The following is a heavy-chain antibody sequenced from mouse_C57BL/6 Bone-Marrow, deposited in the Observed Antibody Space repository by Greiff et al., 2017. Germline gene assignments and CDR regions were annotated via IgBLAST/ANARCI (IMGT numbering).Heavy chain of an antibody. J-gene: IGHJ2*01. Sequence: EVQLMESGGGLVKPGGSLKLSCAASGFTFSSYAMSWVRQTPGKRLEWVATISDGGSYTYYPANVKGRFTISGTNAKNNLYMQMSHLKSEDTAMYYCASGTAQALWGQGTTRTVSS. CDR2: ISDGGSYT. CDR3: ASGTAQAL. D-gene: IGHD3-2*02. V-gene: IGHV5-4*01. CDR1: GFTFSSYA.